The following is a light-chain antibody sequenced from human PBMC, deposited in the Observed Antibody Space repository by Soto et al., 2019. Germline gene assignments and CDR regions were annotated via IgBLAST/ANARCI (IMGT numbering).Light chain of an antibody. Sequence: QSVLTQPPSASGTPGQRVTISCSGTSSNIGNNSVNWYQQLPGTAPRLLIYGDNQRPSGVPDRFSGSKSGTSASLAISGLQSKDESDYYCAAWADSLYNWLFGGGTKLTVL. CDR2: GDN. V-gene: IGLV1-44*01. CDR1: SSNIGNNS. J-gene: IGLJ3*02. CDR3: AAWADSLYNWL.